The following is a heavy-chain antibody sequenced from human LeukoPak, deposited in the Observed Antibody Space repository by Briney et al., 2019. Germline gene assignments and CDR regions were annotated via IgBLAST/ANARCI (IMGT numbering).Heavy chain of an antibody. Sequence: PGGSLRLSCAASGFTVSSNYMSWVRQAPGKGLEWVSVIYTGGSTDYADSVKGRFTISRDISKNTLYLQVNSLRAEDTAVYYCARGAYYYDSSGSYPRLFDYWGQGTLVTVSS. CDR1: GFTVSSNY. CDR3: ARGAYYYDSSGSYPRLFDY. J-gene: IGHJ4*02. D-gene: IGHD3-22*01. V-gene: IGHV3-66*01. CDR2: IYTGGST.